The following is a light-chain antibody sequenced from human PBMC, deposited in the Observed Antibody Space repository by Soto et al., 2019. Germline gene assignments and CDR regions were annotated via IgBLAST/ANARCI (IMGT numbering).Light chain of an antibody. CDR1: RTIYSN. CDR2: RAS. J-gene: IGKJ1*01. V-gene: IGKV3-15*01. Sequence: IMMTQSPATLSVSLGERATLSCRAGRTIYSNVAWYQQRPGQAPRLLIYRASTRATGVPARFSGSGSGTEFTLTISSLQSEDFAIYYCQQYQNLWTFGQGTKVDIK. CDR3: QQYQNLWT.